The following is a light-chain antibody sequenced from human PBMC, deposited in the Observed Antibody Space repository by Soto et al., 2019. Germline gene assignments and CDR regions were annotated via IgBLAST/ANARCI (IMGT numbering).Light chain of an antibody. Sequence: DIVLTQAPATLSMSQGERATLSCRVSQNIGSNLAWYQQRPGQAPSLLIFGASTRATGIPARVNGSGSGTQFTLTISSLQSEDSGVYYCQQYNNWPPWTFGQGTKVDIK. J-gene: IGKJ1*01. CDR1: QNIGSN. V-gene: IGKV3-15*01. CDR3: QQYNNWPPWT. CDR2: GAS.